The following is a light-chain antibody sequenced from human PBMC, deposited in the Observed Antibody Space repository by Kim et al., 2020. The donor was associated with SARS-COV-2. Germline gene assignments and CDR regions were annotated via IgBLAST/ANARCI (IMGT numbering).Light chain of an antibody. Sequence: AFVGDRVTITCRASQDIGKWLVWFQQKAENAPKSLIYAASNLQPGVPSRFSGSGSGTDFSLTISSLQPEDSATYYCQQYDNYPLTFGGGTKVDIK. CDR2: AAS. V-gene: IGKV1-16*01. CDR1: QDIGKW. J-gene: IGKJ4*01. CDR3: QQYDNYPLT.